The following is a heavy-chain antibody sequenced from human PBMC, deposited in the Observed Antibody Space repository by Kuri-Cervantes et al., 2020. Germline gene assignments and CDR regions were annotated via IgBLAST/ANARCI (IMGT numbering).Heavy chain of an antibody. CDR1: GFIFSSYS. Sequence: GESLKISCAASGFIFSSYSMNWVRQAPGKGLEWVGRIRTKTNRYTTDYAASVKGRFAISRDNAKNTVFLQMNSLRADDTGVYYCTRDDSRSDYYYYYMDVWGNGTTVTVSS. V-gene: IGHV3-72*01. CDR2: IRTKTNRYTT. J-gene: IGHJ6*03. D-gene: IGHD3-3*01. CDR3: TRDDSRSDYYYYYMDV.